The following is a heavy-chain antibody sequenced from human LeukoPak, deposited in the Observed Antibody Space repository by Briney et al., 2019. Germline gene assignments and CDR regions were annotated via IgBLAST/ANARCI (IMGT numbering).Heavy chain of an antibody. D-gene: IGHD2-2*01. CDR1: GGFISSGDYI. Sequence: SETLSLTCTVSGGFISSGDYIWSWIRQPPGKGLEWIGYIYYSGSGSTFYNPSLKSRITISVDTSKNHFSLGLSSVTAADTAVYYCARGPYCSSTSCYPRYYFDYWGQGTLVTVSS. J-gene: IGHJ4*02. CDR3: ARGPYCSSTSCYPRYYFDY. V-gene: IGHV4-30-4*01. CDR2: IYYSGSGST.